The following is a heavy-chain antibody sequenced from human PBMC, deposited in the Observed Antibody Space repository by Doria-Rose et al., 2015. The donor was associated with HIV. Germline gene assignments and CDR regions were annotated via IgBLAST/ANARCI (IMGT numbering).Heavy chain of an antibody. V-gene: IGHV2-26*01. D-gene: IGHD6-13*01. CDR1: GFSLSSPGMG. Sequence: QVTLKESGPALVKPTETLTLTCTVSGFSLSSPGMGVSWIRQPPAKAQEWLANIFSDDARSYKTSLKSRLTISRGTSKSQVVLTMTDMDPVDTATYYCARIKSSRWYHKYYFDFWGQGTLVIVSA. J-gene: IGHJ4*02. CDR3: ARIKSSRWYHKYYFDF. CDR2: IFSDDAR.